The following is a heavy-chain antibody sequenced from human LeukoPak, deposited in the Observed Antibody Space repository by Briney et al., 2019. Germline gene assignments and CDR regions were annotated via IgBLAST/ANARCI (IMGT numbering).Heavy chain of an antibody. CDR2: IYYSGST. CDR3: ARIDSSGYYRWFDP. Sequence: SQTLSLTCPVSGGSISSYYWSWIRQPPGKGLEWIGYIYYSGSTNYNPSLKSRVTISVDTSKNQFSLKLSSVTAADTAVYYCARIDSSGYYRWFDPWGQGTLVTVSS. J-gene: IGHJ5*02. V-gene: IGHV4-59*01. CDR1: GGSISSYY. D-gene: IGHD3-22*01.